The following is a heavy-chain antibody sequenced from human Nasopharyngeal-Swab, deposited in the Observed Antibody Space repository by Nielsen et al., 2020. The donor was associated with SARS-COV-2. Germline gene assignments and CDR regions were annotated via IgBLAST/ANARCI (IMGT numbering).Heavy chain of an antibody. J-gene: IGHJ6*03. V-gene: IGHV1-8*01. CDR2: MNPNSGNT. Sequence: WVRQAPGKGLEWMGWMNPNSGNTGYAQKFQGRVTMTRNTSISTAYMELSSLRSEDTAVYYCATTHKSTYYDFWSGYSNSYYYYMDVWGKGTTVTVSS. CDR3: ATTHKSTYYDFWSGYSNSYYYYMDV. D-gene: IGHD3-3*01.